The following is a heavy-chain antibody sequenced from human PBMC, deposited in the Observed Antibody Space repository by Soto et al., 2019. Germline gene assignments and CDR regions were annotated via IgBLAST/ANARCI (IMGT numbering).Heavy chain of an antibody. V-gene: IGHV3-9*01. Sequence: EVQLVESGGGLVQPGRSLRLSCAASGFTFDDYAMHWVRQAPGKGLEWVSGISWNSGSIGYADSVKGRFTISRDNANNSLDRQMNSLRAEDTALYYCARGGQLLTEGGGYWGQGTLVTVSS. D-gene: IGHD2-2*01. CDR2: ISWNSGSI. J-gene: IGHJ4*02. CDR3: ARGGQLLTEGGGY. CDR1: GFTFDDYA.